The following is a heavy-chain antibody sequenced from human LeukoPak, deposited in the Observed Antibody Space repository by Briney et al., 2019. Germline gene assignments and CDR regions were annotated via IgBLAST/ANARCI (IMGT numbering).Heavy chain of an antibody. CDR3: ARHSSGWYDY. J-gene: IGHJ4*02. CDR2: IIPILGIA. CDR1: GGTFSNYA. Sequence: SVKVSCKASGGTFSNYAISWVRQAPGQGLEWMGRIIPILGIANYAQKFQGRVTITADKSTSTAYMELSSLRSEDTAVYYCARHSSGWYDYWGQGTLVTVSS. D-gene: IGHD6-19*01. V-gene: IGHV1-69*04.